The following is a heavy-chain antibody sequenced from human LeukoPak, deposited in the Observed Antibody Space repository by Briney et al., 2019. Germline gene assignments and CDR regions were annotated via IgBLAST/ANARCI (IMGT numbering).Heavy chain of an antibody. J-gene: IGHJ6*04. CDR3: ARDVIVVVPAAIWDYYYYGMDV. CDR2: ISSSGSTI. CDR1: GFTFSSYE. D-gene: IGHD2-2*01. V-gene: IGHV3-48*03. Sequence: GGSLRLSCAASGFTFSSYEMNWVRQAPGKGLEWVSYISSSGSTIYYADSVKGRFTISRDNAKNSLYLQMNSLRAEDTAVYYCARDVIVVVPAAIWDYYYYGMDVWGKGTTVTVSS.